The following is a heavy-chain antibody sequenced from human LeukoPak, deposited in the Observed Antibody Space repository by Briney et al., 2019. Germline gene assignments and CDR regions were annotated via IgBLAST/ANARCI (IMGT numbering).Heavy chain of an antibody. J-gene: IGHJ6*02. CDR3: AKTSQGHPPYYCSMDV. Sequence: GGSLRLSCAASGFTFSSYAMIWVRQAPGKGLEWVSAIGGSGTSTFYADSVNGRFTISRDNSKNTLYLQMNSLRAEDTAVYYCAKTSQGHPPYYCSMDVWGQGTTVTVSS. CDR2: IGGSGTST. V-gene: IGHV3-23*01. CDR1: GFTFSSYA.